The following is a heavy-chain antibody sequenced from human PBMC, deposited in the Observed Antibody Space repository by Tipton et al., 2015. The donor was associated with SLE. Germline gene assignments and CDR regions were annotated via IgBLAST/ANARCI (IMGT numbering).Heavy chain of an antibody. D-gene: IGHD7-27*01. CDR3: ARQNWGSYFYYGMDV. V-gene: IGHV4-59*08. CDR1: GGPISTYY. CDR2: IYYSGTTDYNPSLKSGTT. Sequence: TLSLTCPVSGGPISTYYWSWIRQPPGKGLEWIGYIYYSGTTDYNPSLKSGTTNYNPSLKSRVTISVAASKNQLSLNLSSVTAADTAVYYCARQNWGSYFYYGMDVWGQGTTVTVSS. J-gene: IGHJ6*02.